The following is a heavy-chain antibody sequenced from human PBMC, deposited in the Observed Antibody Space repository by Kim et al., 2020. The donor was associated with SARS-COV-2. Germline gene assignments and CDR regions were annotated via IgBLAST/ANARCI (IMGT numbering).Heavy chain of an antibody. CDR2: IKKDGTAK. V-gene: IGHV3-7*03. CDR1: GFTFSSYW. J-gene: IGHJ6*02. Sequence: GGSLRLSCAGTGFTFSSYWMSWVRQAPGKGLEWVANIKKDGTAKYFVDSVKGRFTISRDNAKNSLYLQMNSLRAEDTAVYYCARDRVAVAGAYYYYGMDVWGQGTTVTVSS. D-gene: IGHD6-19*01. CDR3: ARDRVAVAGAYYYYGMDV.